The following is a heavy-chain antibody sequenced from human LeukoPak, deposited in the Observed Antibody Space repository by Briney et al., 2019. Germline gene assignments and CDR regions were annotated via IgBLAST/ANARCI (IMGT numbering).Heavy chain of an antibody. V-gene: IGHV3-11*01. CDR1: GFTFSDYY. Sequence: GGSLRLSCAASGFTFSDYYMSWIRQAPGKGLEWVSYISSSGSTIYYADSVKGRFTISRDNAKNSLYLQMNSLRAEDTAVYYCAKELLFRSTTLDYWGQGTLVTVSS. CDR3: AKELLFRSTTLDY. CDR2: ISSSGSTI. D-gene: IGHD2-21*01. J-gene: IGHJ4*02.